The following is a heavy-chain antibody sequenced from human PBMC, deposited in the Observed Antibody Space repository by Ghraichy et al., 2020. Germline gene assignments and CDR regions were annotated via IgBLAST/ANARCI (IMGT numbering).Heavy chain of an antibody. V-gene: IGHV2-26*01. CDR1: GFSLSNARMG. CDR3: ARGYGMTTVIPRWDY. CDR2: IFSNDEK. Sequence: SGPTLVKPTETLTLTCTVSGFSLSNARMGVSWIRQPPGKALEWLAHIFSNDEKSYSTSLKSRLTISKDTSKSQVVLTMTNMDPVDTATYYCARGYGMTTVIPRWDYWGQGTLVTVSS. J-gene: IGHJ4*02. D-gene: IGHD4-17*01.